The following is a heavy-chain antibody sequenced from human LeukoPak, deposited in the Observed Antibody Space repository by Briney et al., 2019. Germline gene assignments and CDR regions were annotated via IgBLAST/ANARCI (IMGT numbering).Heavy chain of an antibody. D-gene: IGHD6-13*01. CDR3: ARDRHSSSWTHAFDI. J-gene: IGHJ3*02. CDR2: ISSSGSTI. V-gene: IGHV3-48*03. Sequence: AGGSLRLSCAASGFTFSSYEMNWVRQAPGKGLEWVSYISSSGSTIYYADSVKGRFTISRDNAKNSLYLQMNSLRAEDTAVYYCARDRHSSSWTHAFDIWGQGTMVTVSS. CDR1: GFTFSSYE.